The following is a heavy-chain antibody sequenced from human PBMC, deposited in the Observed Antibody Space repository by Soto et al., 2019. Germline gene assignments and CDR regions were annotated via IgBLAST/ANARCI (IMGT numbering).Heavy chain of an antibody. Sequence: QVQLVQSGAEVKKPGASVKVSCKASGYTFTGYYMHWVRQAPGQGLEWMGWINPNSGGTNYAQKFQCRVTMTRDTSISTAYMELSRLRSDDTAVYYCARGAYCSGGSCYDNWFDPWGQGTLVTVSS. J-gene: IGHJ5*02. CDR3: ARGAYCSGGSCYDNWFDP. D-gene: IGHD2-15*01. CDR2: INPNSGGT. V-gene: IGHV1-2*02. CDR1: GYTFTGYY.